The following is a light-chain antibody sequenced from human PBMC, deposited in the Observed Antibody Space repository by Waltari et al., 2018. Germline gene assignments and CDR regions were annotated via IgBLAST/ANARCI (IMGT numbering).Light chain of an antibody. CDR2: EVT. CDR1: SSDIGGSHY. CDR3: SSFAGSTNWV. J-gene: IGLJ3*02. Sequence: QSALTQPPSASGSPGQSVPISCPGPSSDIGGSHYVAWYQQHPGKAPKLMIYEVTKRPSGVPDRFSASKSGNTASLTVSGLQAEDEADYYCSSFAGSTNWVFGGGTKLTVL. V-gene: IGLV2-8*01.